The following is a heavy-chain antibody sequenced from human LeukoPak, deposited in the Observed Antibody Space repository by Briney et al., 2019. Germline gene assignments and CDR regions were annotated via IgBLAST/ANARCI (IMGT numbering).Heavy chain of an antibody. D-gene: IGHD5-18*01. V-gene: IGHV1-69*13. CDR1: GGTFSSYA. CDR2: IIPIFGTA. Sequence: SVKVSCKASGGTFSSYAISWVRQAPGQGLEWMGGIIPIFGTANYAQKFQGRVTITADESTSTAYMELSSLRSEDTAVYYCARGAQYSYGCSYWGQGTLVTVSS. J-gene: IGHJ4*02. CDR3: ARGAQYSYGCSY.